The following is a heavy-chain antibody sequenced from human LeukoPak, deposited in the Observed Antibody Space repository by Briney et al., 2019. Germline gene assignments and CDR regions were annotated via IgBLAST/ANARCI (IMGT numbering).Heavy chain of an antibody. CDR2: ISWNSDSI. CDR3: ATDWHGDVSPSFDY. Sequence: PGGSLRLSCAASGFTFSSYGMSWVRQAPGKGLEWVSGISWNSDSIGYADSVKGRFTISRDNAKNSLYLQMNSLRAEDTAVYYCATDWHGDVSPSFDYWGQGTLVTVSS. CDR1: GFTFSSYG. D-gene: IGHD4-17*01. V-gene: IGHV3-9*01. J-gene: IGHJ4*02.